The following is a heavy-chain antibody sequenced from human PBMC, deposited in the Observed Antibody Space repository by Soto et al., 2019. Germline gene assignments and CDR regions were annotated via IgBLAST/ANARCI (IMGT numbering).Heavy chain of an antibody. Sequence: GGSLRLSCASSGFTFDDYGMTWVRQAPGKGLEWVSGINWNGGSTGYADSVKGRFTISRDNAKNSLYLQMNSLRAEDTALYYCARAYSGSGSYYYYYGMDVWGQGTTVTVSS. D-gene: IGHD3-10*01. CDR2: INWNGGST. CDR3: ARAYSGSGSYYYYYGMDV. J-gene: IGHJ6*02. V-gene: IGHV3-20*04. CDR1: GFTFDDYG.